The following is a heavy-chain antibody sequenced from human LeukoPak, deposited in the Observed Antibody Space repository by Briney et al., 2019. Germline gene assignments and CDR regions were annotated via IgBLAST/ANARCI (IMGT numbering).Heavy chain of an antibody. V-gene: IGHV4-39*07. CDR3: ASTREYSYGKFDY. D-gene: IGHD5-18*01. CDR1: GGSISSSTYY. CDR2: IYYSGST. J-gene: IGHJ4*02. Sequence: SETLSLTCTVSGGSISSSTYYWGWIRRPPGKGLEWIGSIYYSGSTYYNPSLKSRVTVSVDTSKNQFSLKLSSVTAADTAVYYCASTREYSYGKFDYWGQGTLVTVSS.